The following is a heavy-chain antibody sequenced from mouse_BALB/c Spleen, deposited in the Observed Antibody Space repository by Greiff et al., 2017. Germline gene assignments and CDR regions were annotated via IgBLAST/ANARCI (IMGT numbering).Heavy chain of an antibody. Sequence: VQGVESGPGLVAPSQSLSITCTVSGFSLTDYGVSWIRRPPGKGLEWLGVIWGGGSTYYNSALKSRLSISKDNSKSQVFLKMNSLQTDDTAMYYCAKWGGNSRNAMDYWGQGTSVTVSS. J-gene: IGHJ4*01. CDR1: GFSLTDYG. V-gene: IGHV2-6-5*01. D-gene: IGHD1-3*01. CDR2: IWGGGST. CDR3: AKWGGNSRNAMDY.